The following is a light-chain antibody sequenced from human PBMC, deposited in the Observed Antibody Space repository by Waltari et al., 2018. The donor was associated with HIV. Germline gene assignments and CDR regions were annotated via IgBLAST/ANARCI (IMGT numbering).Light chain of an antibody. CDR1: QSVSSTS. Sequence: EIVLTQSPGTLSLSPGERATLSCRASQSVSSTSLAWYQQKPGQAPRLLIYGAFSRATGIPDRFSGSGSETDFTLTISRLEPEDFAVFFCQHYSISPPLYTFGQGTKLEIK. CDR2: GAF. J-gene: IGKJ2*01. CDR3: QHYSISPPLYT. V-gene: IGKV3-20*01.